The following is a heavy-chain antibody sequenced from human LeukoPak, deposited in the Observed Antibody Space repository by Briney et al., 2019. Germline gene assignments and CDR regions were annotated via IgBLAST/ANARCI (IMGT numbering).Heavy chain of an antibody. CDR2: ISSSSSYI. V-gene: IGHV3-21*01. CDR3: ARDHGNLYGENEHY. J-gene: IGHJ4*02. CDR1: GFTFSSYS. Sequence: PGGSLRLSCAASGFTFSSYSMNWVRQAPGKGLEWVSSISSSSSYIYYADSVKGRFTISRDNAKNSLYLQMNSLRDEDTAVYYCARDHGNLYGENEHYWGQGTLVTVSS. D-gene: IGHD4-17*01.